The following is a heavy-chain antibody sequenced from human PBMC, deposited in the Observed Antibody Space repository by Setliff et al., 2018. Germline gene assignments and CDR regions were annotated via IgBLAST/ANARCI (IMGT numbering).Heavy chain of an antibody. Sequence: LRLSCAASGFTFSNYYMTWIRQAPGKGLEWISYIHDSGNPTYYADSVKGRFTVSRDNAKNSLYLQMTSLRAEDTATYYCARTTGYRLEGDFDYWGQGTLVTVSS. J-gene: IGHJ4*02. V-gene: IGHV3-11*01. CDR2: IHDSGNPT. CDR3: ARTTGYRLEGDFDY. CDR1: GFTFSNYY. D-gene: IGHD3-16*01.